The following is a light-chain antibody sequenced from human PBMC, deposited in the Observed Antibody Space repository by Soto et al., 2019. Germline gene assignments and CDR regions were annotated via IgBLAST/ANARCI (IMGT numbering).Light chain of an antibody. CDR3: QQYNEWPLT. V-gene: IGKV3-15*01. Sequence: EKVMTQSPATLSVSPGERATLSCRASQSVRSNLAWYQKKPGQAPRLLIYDASTRATGIPARFSGSGSGTEFTLIISSLQSEDFAVYYCQQYNEWPLTFGGGTKVDIK. CDR1: QSVRSN. CDR2: DAS. J-gene: IGKJ4*01.